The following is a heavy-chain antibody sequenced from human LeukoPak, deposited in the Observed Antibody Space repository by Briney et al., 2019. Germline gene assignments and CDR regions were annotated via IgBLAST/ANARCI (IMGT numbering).Heavy chain of an antibody. D-gene: IGHD6-13*01. CDR1: GFTFDDYA. V-gene: IGHV3-9*01. CDR2: ISWNSGSI. Sequence: GGSLRLSCAASGFTFDDYAMHWVRQAPGKGLEWVSGISWNSGSIGYADSVKGRFTISKDNAKNSLYLQMNSLRAEDTALYYCARGEGAAAANWFDPWGQGTLVTVSS. J-gene: IGHJ5*02. CDR3: ARGEGAAAANWFDP.